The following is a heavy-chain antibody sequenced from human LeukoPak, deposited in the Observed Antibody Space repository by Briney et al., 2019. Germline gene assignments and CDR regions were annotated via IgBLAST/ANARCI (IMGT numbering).Heavy chain of an antibody. D-gene: IGHD5-18*01. CDR1: GFTFSSYS. Sequence: TGGSLRLSCAASGFTFSSYSMNWVRQAPGKGLEWVSSISSSSSTIYYADSVKGRFTISRDNAKNSLYPQMNSLRAEDTAVYYCASLDTADYWGQGTLVTVSS. CDR2: ISSSSSTI. J-gene: IGHJ4*02. V-gene: IGHV3-48*01. CDR3: ASLDTADY.